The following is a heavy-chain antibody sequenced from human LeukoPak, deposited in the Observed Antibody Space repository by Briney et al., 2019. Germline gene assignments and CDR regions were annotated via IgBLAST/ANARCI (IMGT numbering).Heavy chain of an antibody. CDR1: GFTFSDYY. V-gene: IGHV3-66*04. CDR3: ASQYYYDISAGDY. J-gene: IGHJ4*02. Sequence: GGSLRLSCAASGFTFSDYYMSWIRQAPGKGLEWVSVIYSGGSTYYADSVKGRFTISRDNSKNTLYLQMNSLRAEDTAVYYCASQYYYDISAGDYWGQGTLVTVSS. CDR2: IYSGGST. D-gene: IGHD3-22*01.